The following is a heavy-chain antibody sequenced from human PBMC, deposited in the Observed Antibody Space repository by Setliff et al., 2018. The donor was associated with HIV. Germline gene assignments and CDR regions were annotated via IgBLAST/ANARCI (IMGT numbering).Heavy chain of an antibody. CDR2: ISPNFGHT. Sequence: RASVKVSCKASGYTFTTYGISWVRQAPGHGLEWMGWISPNFGHTKYAQKFLDRFTMTIDTATSRAYMELRSLRSDDTAVYFCARLGSGWSDSYYYAMDIWGQGTTVTVSS. J-gene: IGHJ6*02. D-gene: IGHD6-19*01. V-gene: IGHV1-18*04. CDR3: ARLGSGWSDSYYYAMDI. CDR1: GYTFTTYG.